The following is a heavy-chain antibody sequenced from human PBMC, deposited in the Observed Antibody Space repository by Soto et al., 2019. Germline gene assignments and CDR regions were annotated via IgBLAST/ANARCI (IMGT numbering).Heavy chain of an antibody. V-gene: IGHV4-34*01. CDR1: GGSFSGYY. CDR2: INHSGST. CDR3: ARGRGITIFSEIDP. Sequence: PSETLSLTCTVYGGSFSGYYWSWIRQPPGKGLEWIGEINHSGSTNYNPSLKSRVTISVDTSKNQFSLKLSSVTAADTAVYYCARGRGITIFSEIDPWGQGTRVTVSS. D-gene: IGHD3-9*01. J-gene: IGHJ5*02.